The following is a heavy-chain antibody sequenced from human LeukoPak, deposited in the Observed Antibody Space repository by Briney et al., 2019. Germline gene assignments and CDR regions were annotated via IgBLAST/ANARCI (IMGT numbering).Heavy chain of an antibody. CDR3: AKVSRVYDFWSGYYTGHFDY. D-gene: IGHD3-3*01. CDR1: GGSFSGYY. V-gene: IGHV4-34*01. CDR2: INHSGST. Sequence: PSETLSLTCAVYGGSFSGYYWSWIRQPPGKGLEWIGEINHSGSTNYNPSLKSRVTISVDTSKNQFSLKLSSVTAADTAVYYCAKVSRVYDFWSGYYTGHFDYWGQGTLVTVSS. J-gene: IGHJ4*02.